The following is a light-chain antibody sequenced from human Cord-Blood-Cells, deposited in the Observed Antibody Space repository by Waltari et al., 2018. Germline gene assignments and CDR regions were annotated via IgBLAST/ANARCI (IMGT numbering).Light chain of an antibody. J-gene: IGKJ2*01. CDR3: QQRSNWSMYT. Sequence: EIVLTQSPATLSLSPGERATLSCRARQSVSSYLTWYQQKPGQAPRLLIYDASNGATGIPARFSGSGSGTDFTLTISSLEPEDFSVYYCQQRSNWSMYTFGQGTKLEIK. V-gene: IGKV3-11*01. CDR1: QSVSSY. CDR2: DAS.